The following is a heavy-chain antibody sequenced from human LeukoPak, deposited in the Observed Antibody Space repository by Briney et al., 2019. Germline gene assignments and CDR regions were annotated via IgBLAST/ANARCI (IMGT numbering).Heavy chain of an antibody. V-gene: IGHV3-9*01. CDR1: GFTFDDDA. Sequence: PGGSLRLSCAASGFTFDDDAMHWVRQAPGKGLEWVSGISWNSGSIGYADSVKGRFTISRDNAKNSLYLQMNSLRAEDTALYYCATDGYTMTDYWGQGTLVTVSS. D-gene: IGHD5-24*01. CDR2: ISWNSGSI. CDR3: ATDGYTMTDY. J-gene: IGHJ4*02.